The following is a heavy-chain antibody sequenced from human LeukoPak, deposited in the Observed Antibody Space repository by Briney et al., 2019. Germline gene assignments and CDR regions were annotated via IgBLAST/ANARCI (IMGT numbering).Heavy chain of an antibody. D-gene: IGHD6-13*01. V-gene: IGHV3-49*04. CDR1: GFTFGDYV. CDR2: IRSKPYGGTT. CDR3: TTGSATGTGSGY. Sequence: GGSLRLSCTASGFTFGDYVMSWVRQAPGKGLEWVGFIRSKPYGGTTEYAASVKGRFIISRDDSKTIAYLQMNSLKSEDTAVYYCTTGSATGTGSGYWGQGTLVTVSS. J-gene: IGHJ4*02.